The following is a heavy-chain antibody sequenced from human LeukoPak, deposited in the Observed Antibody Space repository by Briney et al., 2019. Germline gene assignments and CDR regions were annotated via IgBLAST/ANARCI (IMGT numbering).Heavy chain of an antibody. CDR2: ISWNSGSI. V-gene: IGHV3-9*01. CDR1: GFTFDDYA. J-gene: IGHJ4*02. CDR3: ANFQWLRYFAF. Sequence: GGSLRLSCAASGFTFDDYAMHWVRQAPGKGLEWVSGISWNSGSIAYADSVKGRFTISRDNAKNSLYLQMNSLRAEDTAVYYCANFQWLRYFAFWGQGTLVTVSS. D-gene: IGHD5-12*01.